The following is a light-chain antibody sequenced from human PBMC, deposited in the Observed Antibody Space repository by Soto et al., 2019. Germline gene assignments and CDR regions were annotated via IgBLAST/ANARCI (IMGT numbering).Light chain of an antibody. CDR1: QSVGSK. Sequence: EIVMTQSPATLSVSPGDGATLSCRASQSVGSKLAWYQQKLGQAPRLLIHGASTRATGIPARFSGSGSGTEFTLTISSLQSEDFAVYYCQQYNNWPRTFGQGTKVDIK. CDR3: QQYNNWPRT. CDR2: GAS. V-gene: IGKV3-15*01. J-gene: IGKJ1*01.